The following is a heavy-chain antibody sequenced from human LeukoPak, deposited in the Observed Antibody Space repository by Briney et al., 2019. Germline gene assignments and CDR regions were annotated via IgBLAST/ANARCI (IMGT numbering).Heavy chain of an antibody. CDR2: ISSSSSYI. V-gene: IGHV3-21*01. CDR1: GFTFSSYS. J-gene: IGHJ4*02. Sequence: GGSLRLSXAASGFTFSSYSMNWVRQAPGKGLEWVSSISSSSSYIYYADSVKGRFTISRDNAKNSLYLQMNSLRAEDTAVYYCARGFSGSYLEDYWGQGTLVTVSS. D-gene: IGHD1-26*01. CDR3: ARGFSGSYLEDY.